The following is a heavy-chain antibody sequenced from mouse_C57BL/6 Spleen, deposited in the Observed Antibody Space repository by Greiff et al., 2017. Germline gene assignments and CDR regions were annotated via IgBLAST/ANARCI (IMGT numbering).Heavy chain of an antibody. V-gene: IGHV5-17*01. D-gene: IGHD2-2*01. CDR3: AREYGYDTYAMDY. Sequence: EVKLVQSGGGLVKPGGSLKLSCAASGFTFSDYGMHWVRQAPEKGLEWFAYISSGSSTIYYADTVKGRFTISRDNAKNTLFLQMTSLRSEDTALYYCAREYGYDTYAMDYWGQGTSVTVAS. CDR2: ISSGSSTI. J-gene: IGHJ4*01. CDR1: GFTFSDYG.